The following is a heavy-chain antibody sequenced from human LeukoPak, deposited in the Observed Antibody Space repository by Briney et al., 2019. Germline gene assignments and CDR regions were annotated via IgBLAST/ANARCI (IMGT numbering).Heavy chain of an antibody. Sequence: ASVKVSCKASGYTFTSYGISRVRQAPGQGLEWMGWISAYNGNTNYAQKLQGRVTMTTDTSTSTAYMELRSLRSDDTAVYYCARGIAVAGNYYYYGMDVWGQGTTVTVSS. J-gene: IGHJ6*02. V-gene: IGHV1-18*01. CDR3: ARGIAVAGNYYYYGMDV. CDR1: GYTFTSYG. D-gene: IGHD6-19*01. CDR2: ISAYNGNT.